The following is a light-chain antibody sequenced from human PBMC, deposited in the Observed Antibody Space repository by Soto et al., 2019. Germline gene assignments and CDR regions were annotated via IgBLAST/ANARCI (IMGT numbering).Light chain of an antibody. J-gene: IGLJ7*01. CDR3: ISYTSSSTWV. V-gene: IGLV2-14*01. CDR1: SSDVGGYNY. Sequence: QSALTQPASVSGSPGQSITISCTGTSSDVGGYNYVSWYQQHPGKAPKLMIYEVSNRPSGVSDRFSGSRSGNTAPLTISGLQAEDESDYYCISYTSSSTWVFGGGTQLTVL. CDR2: EVS.